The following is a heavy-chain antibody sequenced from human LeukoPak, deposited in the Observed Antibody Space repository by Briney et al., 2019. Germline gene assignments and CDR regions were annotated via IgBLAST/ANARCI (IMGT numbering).Heavy chain of an antibody. D-gene: IGHD2-2*01. V-gene: IGHV3-73*01. CDR2: IRNNANNYAT. CDR3: TRLCSSTSCFRAFDY. J-gene: IGHJ4*02. CDR1: GFTFSGSA. Sequence: GGSLRLSCAASGFTFSGSAMHWVRQASGKGLEWVGRIRNNANNYATAYAASVKGRFTIPRDDSKNTAYLQVNSLKTEDTAVYYCTRLCSSTSCFRAFDYWGQGTLVTVSS.